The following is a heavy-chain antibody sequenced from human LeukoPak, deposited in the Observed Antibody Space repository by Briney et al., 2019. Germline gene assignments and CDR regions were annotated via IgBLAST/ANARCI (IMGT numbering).Heavy chain of an antibody. Sequence: PSETLSLTCTVSGGSISGYYWSWIRQPVGKELEWIGRIYTSGTTHDNPSLKSRVTMSVDTSRNQVSLKLSSVTAADTAVYYCARQDSKVGAYTGPYYFDYWGQGILVTVSS. J-gene: IGHJ4*02. CDR3: ARQDSKVGAYTGPYYFDY. CDR1: GGSISGYY. D-gene: IGHD1-26*01. CDR2: IYTSGTT. V-gene: IGHV4-4*07.